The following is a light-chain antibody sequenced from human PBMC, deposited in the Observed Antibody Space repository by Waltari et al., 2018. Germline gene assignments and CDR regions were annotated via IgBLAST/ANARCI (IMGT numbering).Light chain of an antibody. CDR1: QSVGRF. CDR3: QMYVRLPAT. Sequence: EIVLTQSPGTLSLSPGERATLSCRASQSVGRFLAWYQQKHGQAPRLLIYDASTRATGIPGRFSGGGSGTDFSLTISRLEPEDFAVYYCQMYVRLPATFGQGTKVEI. J-gene: IGKJ1*01. CDR2: DAS. V-gene: IGKV3-20*01.